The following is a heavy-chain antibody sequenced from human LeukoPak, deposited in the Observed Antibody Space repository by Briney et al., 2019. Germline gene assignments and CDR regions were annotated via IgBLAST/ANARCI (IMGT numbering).Heavy chain of an antibody. Sequence: SVKVSCKASGYTFTNYDINWVRQATGQGLEWIGGIAPISGTPMYAQRFQGRVTITADTSTYTAYLEMSSLTSEDTAVYYCAREGEYYSESGNLVDASDVWGQGTMVTVSA. CDR1: GYTFTNYD. J-gene: IGHJ3*01. D-gene: IGHD3-10*01. CDR3: AREGEYYSESGNLVDASDV. CDR2: IAPISGTP. V-gene: IGHV1-69*06.